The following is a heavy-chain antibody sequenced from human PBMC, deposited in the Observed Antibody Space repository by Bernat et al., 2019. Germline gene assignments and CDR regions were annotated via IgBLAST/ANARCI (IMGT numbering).Heavy chain of an antibody. V-gene: IGHV3-49*03. CDR2: IRSKEYGGTI. CDR3: TIRSIRPSYHYYGMDV. J-gene: IGHJ6*02. D-gene: IGHD3-10*01. CDR1: GFTFDDYS. Sequence: EVRLVESGGGLVQPGRSLRLSCTASGFTFDDYSMSWLRQAPGKGLEWVGFIRSKEYGGTIEYAASVRGRFTISTDDSKSIAYLQMNSLKTGDTALYYCTIRSIRPSYHYYGMDVWGQGTTVTVSS.